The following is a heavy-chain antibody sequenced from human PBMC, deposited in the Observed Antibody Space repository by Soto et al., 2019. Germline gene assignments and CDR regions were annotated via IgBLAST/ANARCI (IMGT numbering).Heavy chain of an antibody. CDR1: GSSISSGGYS. J-gene: IGHJ5*02. Sequence: PSAALSLRCAVSGSSISSGGYSWRWIRQPPGKGLEWIGYIYHSGSTYYNPSLKSRVTISVDRSKNQFSLKLSSVTAADTAVYYCARVYRANNRPAAHNWLDPWGQGTLVTVSS. D-gene: IGHD2-2*01. CDR3: ARVYRANNRPAAHNWLDP. V-gene: IGHV4-30-2*01. CDR2: IYHSGST.